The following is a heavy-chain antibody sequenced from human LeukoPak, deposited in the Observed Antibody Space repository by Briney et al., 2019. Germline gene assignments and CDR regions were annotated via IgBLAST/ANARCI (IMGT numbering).Heavy chain of an antibody. V-gene: IGHV3-53*01. J-gene: IGHJ4*02. CDR2: IYSGGGT. Sequence: GGSLRLSCAASGFTVSSNYMSWVRQAPGKGLEWASVIYSGGGTYYADSVKGRFTTSRDNSKNTLYLQMNSLRAEDTAVYYCARVDYYDSSGYSPGSSYYFDYWGQGTLVTVSS. CDR1: GFTVSSNY. CDR3: ARVDYYDSSGYSPGSSYYFDY. D-gene: IGHD3-22*01.